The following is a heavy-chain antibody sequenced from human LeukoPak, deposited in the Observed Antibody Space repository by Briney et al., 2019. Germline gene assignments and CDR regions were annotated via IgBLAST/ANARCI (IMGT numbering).Heavy chain of an antibody. CDR1: GFTFSSYS. D-gene: IGHD5-18*01. CDR2: ISSSSSYI. Sequence: GGSLRLSCAASGFTFSSYSMNWVRQAPGKGLEWVSSISSSSSYIYYADSVKGRFTISRDNAKNSLYLQMNSLRAEDTAVYYCAKVVDTPMILYGAFDIWGQGTMVTVAS. CDR3: AKVVDTPMILYGAFDI. J-gene: IGHJ3*02. V-gene: IGHV3-21*01.